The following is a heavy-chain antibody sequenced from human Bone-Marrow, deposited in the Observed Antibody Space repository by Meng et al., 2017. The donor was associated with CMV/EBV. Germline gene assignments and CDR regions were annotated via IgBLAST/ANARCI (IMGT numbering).Heavy chain of an antibody. V-gene: IGHV1-8*03. J-gene: IGHJ5*02. D-gene: IGHD7-27*01. CDR2: MNPNSGNT. CDR1: GYTFTSYD. CDR3: ARVAPDNWGSFWFDP. Sequence: ASVKVSCKASGYTFTSYDINWVRQATGQGLEWMGWMNPNSGNTGYAQKFQGRVTITRNTSISTAYMELSSLRSEDTAVYYCARVAPDNWGSFWFDPWGQGTLVTVSS.